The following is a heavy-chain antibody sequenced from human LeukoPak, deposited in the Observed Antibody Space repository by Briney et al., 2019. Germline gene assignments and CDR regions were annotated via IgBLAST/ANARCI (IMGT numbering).Heavy chain of an antibody. CDR2: ICGSGGST. D-gene: IGHD5-24*01. J-gene: IGHJ4*02. CDR1: GFTFSSYA. V-gene: IGHV3-23*01. Sequence: GGSLRLSCAASGFTFSSYAMSWVRQAPGKGLEWVSAICGSGGSTYYADSGKGRFTISRDNSKNTLYLQMNSLRAEDTAVYYCAKGRLTPRWPIDYWGQGTLVTVSS. CDR3: AKGRLTPRWPIDY.